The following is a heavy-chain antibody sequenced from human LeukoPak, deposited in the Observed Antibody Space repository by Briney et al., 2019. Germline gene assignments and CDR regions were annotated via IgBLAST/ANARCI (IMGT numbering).Heavy chain of an antibody. CDR1: GFTFSSYS. D-gene: IGHD3-3*01. J-gene: IGHJ4*02. CDR2: ISSSSSYI. V-gene: IGHV3-21*01. CDR3: ARETAYDSIPDY. Sequence: GGSLRLSCAASGFTFSSYSMNWVRQAPGKGLEWVSSISSSSSYIYYADSVKGRFTISRDNAKNSLYLQMNSLGAEDTAVYYCARETAYDSIPDYWGQGTLVTVSS.